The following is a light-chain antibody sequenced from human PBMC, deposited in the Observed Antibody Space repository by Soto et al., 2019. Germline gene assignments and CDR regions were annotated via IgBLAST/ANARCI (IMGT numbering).Light chain of an antibody. CDR1: QSVSSSY. CDR3: QQYGSSPRT. V-gene: IGKV3-20*01. CDR2: GAS. J-gene: IGKJ2*01. Sequence: EIVLTQSPGTLSLSPGERATLSCRASQSVSSSYLAWYQQKLGQAPRLLIYGASSKATGIPDRFSGSGSGKDFTLTINRLEPEDFAVYYCQQYGSSPRTFGQGTKLEIK.